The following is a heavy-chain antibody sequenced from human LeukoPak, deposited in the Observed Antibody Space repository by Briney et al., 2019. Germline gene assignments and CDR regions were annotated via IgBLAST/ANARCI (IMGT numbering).Heavy chain of an antibody. CDR1: GYTFTSYD. V-gene: IGHV1-8*01. Sequence: ASVKVSCKASGYTFTSYDINWVRQATGQGLEWMGRMNPNSGNTGYAQKFQGRVTMTRNTSISTAYMELSSLRSEDTAVYYCARGAKRRNWFDPWGQGTLVTVSS. CDR2: MNPNSGNT. J-gene: IGHJ5*02. CDR3: ARGAKRRNWFDP.